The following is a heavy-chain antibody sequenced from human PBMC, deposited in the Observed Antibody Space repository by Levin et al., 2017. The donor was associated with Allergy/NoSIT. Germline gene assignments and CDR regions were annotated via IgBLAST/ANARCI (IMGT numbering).Heavy chain of an antibody. CDR2: IYWDDDK. J-gene: IGHJ4*02. CDR3: AHRLRSGTACSAPYFDY. D-gene: IGHD3-10*01. CDR1: GFSLSTSGVG. Sequence: SGPTLVKPTQTLTLTCTFSGFSLSTSGVGVGWIRQPPGKALEWLAVIYWDDDKRYSPSLKSRPTIPKDTPKNQVVLTMTNMDPVDTATYYCAHRLRSGTACSAPYFDYWGQGPLVTVSS. V-gene: IGHV2-5*02.